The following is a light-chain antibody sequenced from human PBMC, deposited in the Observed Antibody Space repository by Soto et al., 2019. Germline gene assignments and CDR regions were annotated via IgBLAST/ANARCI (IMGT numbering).Light chain of an antibody. CDR1: QSISSW. CDR2: DAS. CDR3: QQYNSYL. V-gene: IGKV1-5*02. Sequence: DIQMTQSPSTLSASVGDRVTIICRASQSISSWLAWYQQKPGRAPKLLIYDASSLESGVPSRFGGSGSGTEFTLTISSLQPDDFATYYCQQYNSYLFGQGTKVDIK. J-gene: IGKJ1*01.